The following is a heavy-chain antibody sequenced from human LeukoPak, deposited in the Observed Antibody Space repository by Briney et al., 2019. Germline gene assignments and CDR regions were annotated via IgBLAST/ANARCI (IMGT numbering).Heavy chain of an antibody. J-gene: IGHJ4*02. D-gene: IGHD3-10*01. CDR1: GFTFSSYA. CDR2: ISYDGSNK. CDR3: GRGSVGSPFTMVRGPTAVDY. V-gene: IGHV3-30-3*01. Sequence: GGSLRLSCAASGFTFSSYAMHWVRQAPGKGLEWVAVISYDGSNKYYADSVKGRFTISRDNSKNTLYLQMNSLKAEDTAVYYCGRGSVGSPFTMVRGPTAVDYWGQGTLVTVSS.